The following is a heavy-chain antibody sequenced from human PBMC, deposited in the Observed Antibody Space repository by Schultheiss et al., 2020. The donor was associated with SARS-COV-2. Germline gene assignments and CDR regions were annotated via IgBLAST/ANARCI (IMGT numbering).Heavy chain of an antibody. D-gene: IGHD2-15*01. Sequence: AGSLRLSCAASGFTFSSYAMSWVRQAPGKGLEWVAVISYDGSNNYYADSVKGRFTISRDNSKNTLYLQMNSLRAEDTAVYYCARDPTQTYYFDYWGQGTLVTVSS. CDR2: ISYDGSNN. CDR1: GFTFSSYA. V-gene: IGHV3-30-3*01. CDR3: ARDPTQTYYFDY. J-gene: IGHJ4*02.